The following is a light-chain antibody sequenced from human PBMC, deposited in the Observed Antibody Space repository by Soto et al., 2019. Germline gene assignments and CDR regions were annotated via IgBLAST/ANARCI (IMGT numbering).Light chain of an antibody. J-gene: IGLJ2*01. V-gene: IGLV2-14*03. CDR3: SSYTSSSTVV. Sequence: QSALTQPASVSGSPGQSITISCTGTGSDVGGYNFVSWYQQHPGKAPKLMIFDVSNRPSGVFNRFSGSKSGNTASLTISGLQAEDEADYYCSSYTSSSTVVFGGGTQLTVL. CDR2: DVS. CDR1: GSDVGGYNF.